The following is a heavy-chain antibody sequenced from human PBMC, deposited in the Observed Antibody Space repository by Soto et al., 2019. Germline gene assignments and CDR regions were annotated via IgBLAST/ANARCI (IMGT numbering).Heavy chain of an antibody. Sequence: QVQLVQSGAEVKKPGASVKVSCKASGYTFNMYGITWVRQAPGQGLEWMGWISAYNGNTNYAQKLQGRVTMTPDTSTSTAYMELRSLRSDETAVYYCARQVVVVPRAIPEFDPWGQGTLVTVSS. CDR3: ARQVVVVPRAIPEFDP. J-gene: IGHJ5*02. CDR1: GYTFNMYG. D-gene: IGHD2-2*02. V-gene: IGHV1-18*04. CDR2: ISAYNGNT.